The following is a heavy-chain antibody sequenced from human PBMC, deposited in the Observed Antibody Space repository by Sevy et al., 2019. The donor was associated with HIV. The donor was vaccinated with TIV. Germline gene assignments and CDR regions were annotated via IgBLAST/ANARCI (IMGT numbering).Heavy chain of an antibody. V-gene: IGHV3-48*02. CDR1: GFTFSSYS. CDR2: ISSSSSTI. CDR3: ARDPTFVLRLLEWSNYMDV. J-gene: IGHJ6*03. D-gene: IGHD3-3*01. Sequence: GGSLRLSCAASGFTFSSYSMNWVRQAPGKGLEWVSYISSSSSTIYYADSVKGRFTISRDNAKNSLYLQMNSLRDEDTAVYYCARDPTFVLRLLEWSNYMDVWGKGTTVTVSS.